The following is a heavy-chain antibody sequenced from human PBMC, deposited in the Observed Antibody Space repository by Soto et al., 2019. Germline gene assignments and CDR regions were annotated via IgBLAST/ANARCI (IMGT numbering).Heavy chain of an antibody. V-gene: IGHV3-21*01. J-gene: IGHJ4*02. CDR1: GFTFSSYS. D-gene: IGHD3-3*01. Sequence: GGSLRLSCAASGFTFSSYSMNWVRQAPGKGLEWVSSISSSSSYIYYADSVKGRFTISRDNAKNSLYLQMNSLRAEDTAVYYCARAFGVPRSHFDYWGQGTLVTVSS. CDR3: ARAFGVPRSHFDY. CDR2: ISSSSSYI.